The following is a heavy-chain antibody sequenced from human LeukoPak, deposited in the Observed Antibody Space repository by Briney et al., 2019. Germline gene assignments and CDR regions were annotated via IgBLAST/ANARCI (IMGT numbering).Heavy chain of an antibody. D-gene: IGHD2-8*01. CDR2: LWDDTNNK. Sequence: GRCLRLSCAASGFTLSRFVMLWVRQAPGKGLEWVACLWDDTNNKYYGDSVKGRFRISRDNSKNILYLQMNSLSPEDTAVYYCAKELMVAPMAAIDIWGQGTMVIVSS. V-gene: IGHV3-30*02. J-gene: IGHJ3*02. CDR1: GFTLSRFV. CDR3: AKELMVAPMAAIDI.